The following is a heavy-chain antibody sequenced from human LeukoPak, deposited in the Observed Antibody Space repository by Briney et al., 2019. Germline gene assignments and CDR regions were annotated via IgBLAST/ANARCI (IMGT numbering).Heavy chain of an antibody. D-gene: IGHD6-25*01. J-gene: IGHJ6*02. Sequence: GGSLRLSCAASGFTFSTYWMSWVRQAPVKGLEWVANIKQDGSEKYYVDSVKGRFTISRDNAKNSLYLQMSSLRVEDTAVYYCARYQGGGWDVWGQGTTVTVSS. CDR2: IKQDGSEK. V-gene: IGHV3-7*01. CDR3: ARYQGGGWDV. CDR1: GFTFSTYW.